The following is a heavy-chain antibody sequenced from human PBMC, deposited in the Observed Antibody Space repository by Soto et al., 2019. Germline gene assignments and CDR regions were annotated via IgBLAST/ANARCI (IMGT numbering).Heavy chain of an antibody. CDR2: IKQDGSEK. V-gene: IGHV3-7*04. J-gene: IGHJ6*02. Sequence: PGGSLRLSCAASGFTFSSYWMSWVRQAPGKGLEWVANIKQDGSEKYYVDSVKGRFTISRDNAKNSLYLQMNSLRAEDTAVYYCARFYYDSSGYLPSPYYYYYGMDVWGQGTPVTVSS. CDR3: ARFYYDSSGYLPSPYYYYYGMDV. CDR1: GFTFSSYW. D-gene: IGHD3-22*01.